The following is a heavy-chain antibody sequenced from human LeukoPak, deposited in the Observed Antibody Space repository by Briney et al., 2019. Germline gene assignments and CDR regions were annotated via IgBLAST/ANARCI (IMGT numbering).Heavy chain of an antibody. CDR1: GFTFISYA. J-gene: IGHJ4*02. Sequence: GASVKVSCAASGFTFISYAMHWVRQAPGKGLEYVSAISINGGSTYYANSVKGRFTISRYNSKNTLYLQMGSLRAEDMGVYYCAREGKDGDYYDYRGQGTMVNGSS. D-gene: IGHD4-17*01. V-gene: IGHV3-64*01. CDR2: ISINGGST. CDR3: AREGKDGDYYDY.